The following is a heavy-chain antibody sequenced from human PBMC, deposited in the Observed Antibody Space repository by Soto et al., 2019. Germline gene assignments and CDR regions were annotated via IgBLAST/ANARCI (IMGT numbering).Heavy chain of an antibody. Sequence: QVQLVQSGAEVKNPGASVKVSCKASGFRFTSYGISWVRQAPGQGLEWMGWISASNGITNYAQKFQGRVTMTTDTSTTTAYMELRNLRSDDTAVYYCARVYRFYDRRPYSFDYWGQGTLVTVSS. V-gene: IGHV1-18*04. D-gene: IGHD3-22*01. CDR3: ARVYRFYDRRPYSFDY. CDR1: GFRFTSYG. CDR2: ISASNGIT. J-gene: IGHJ4*02.